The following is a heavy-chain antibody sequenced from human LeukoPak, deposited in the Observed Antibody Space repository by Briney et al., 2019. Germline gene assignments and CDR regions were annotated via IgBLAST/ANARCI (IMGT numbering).Heavy chain of an antibody. CDR3: AKDRGDFWSGYLSNRFDP. Sequence: PGGSLRLSCAASGFTFSSYAMSWVRQAPGKGLEWVSAISGSGGSTYYADSVKGRFTISRDNSKNTLYLQMNSLRAEDTAVYYCAKDRGDFWSGYLSNRFDPWGQGTLVTVSS. D-gene: IGHD3-3*01. CDR2: ISGSGGST. V-gene: IGHV3-23*01. CDR1: GFTFSSYA. J-gene: IGHJ5*02.